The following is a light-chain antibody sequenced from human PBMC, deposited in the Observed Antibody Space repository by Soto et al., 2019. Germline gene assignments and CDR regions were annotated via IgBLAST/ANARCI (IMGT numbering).Light chain of an antibody. Sequence: QSALTQPPSASGSPGQSVTISCTGTSSDVGAYKYVSWYQQYPGKAPKLMIYEVTKRPSGVPDRFSGSKSGNTASLTVSGLQAEDEDAYYCTSYVGNDIWVFGGGTQLTVL. J-gene: IGLJ3*02. CDR1: SSDVGAYKY. V-gene: IGLV2-8*01. CDR2: EVT. CDR3: TSYVGNDIWV.